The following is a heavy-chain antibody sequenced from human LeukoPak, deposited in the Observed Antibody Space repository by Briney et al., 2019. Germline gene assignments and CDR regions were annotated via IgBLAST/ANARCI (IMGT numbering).Heavy chain of an antibody. V-gene: IGHV4-39*01. Sequence: SETLSLTCTVSGGSISSSSYYWGWIRQPPGKGLEWIRSIYSSGSTYYNPSLKSRVTISVDTSKNQFSLKLSSVTAADTAVYYCARSCDFWSGYYTYYYYMDVWGKGTTVTVSS. J-gene: IGHJ6*03. CDR3: ARSCDFWSGYYTYYYYMDV. CDR1: GGSISSSSYY. CDR2: IYSSGST. D-gene: IGHD3-3*01.